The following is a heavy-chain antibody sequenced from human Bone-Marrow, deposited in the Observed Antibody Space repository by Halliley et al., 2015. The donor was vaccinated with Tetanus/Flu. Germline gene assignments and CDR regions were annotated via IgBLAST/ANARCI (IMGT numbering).Heavy chain of an antibody. CDR1: GFTFTNTW. CDR2: VKSRADGRTT. CDR3: ATECSSASCYDSYLDS. J-gene: IGHJ4*02. V-gene: IGHV3-15*01. D-gene: IGHD2-2*01. Sequence: SLRLSCAASGFTFTNTWMTWVRQAPGKGLEWVGRVKSRADGRTTDYAAPVKGRFTISRDDSKTTLYLQMNSLKTEDTAVYYCATECSSASCYDSYLDSWGQGTLVTVSS.